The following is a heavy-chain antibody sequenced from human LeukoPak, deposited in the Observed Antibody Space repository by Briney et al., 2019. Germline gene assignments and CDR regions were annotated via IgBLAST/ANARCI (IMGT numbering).Heavy chain of an antibody. CDR3: TPTGLIDY. D-gene: IGHD1-14*01. CDR2: KTKTDGGTT. V-gene: IGHV3-15*01. Sequence: GGSLRLSCAASGFAFSHTWMSWVRQGPGKGLEWVGLKTKTDGGTTDYAAPVKGRFTISRDDSKNTLYLQMNSLKTEDTAVYYCTPTGLIDYWGQGTLVTVSS. CDR1: GFAFSHTW. J-gene: IGHJ4*02.